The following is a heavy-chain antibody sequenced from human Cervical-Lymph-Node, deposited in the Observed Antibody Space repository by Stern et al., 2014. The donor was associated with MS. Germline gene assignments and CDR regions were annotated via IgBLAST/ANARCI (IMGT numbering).Heavy chain of an antibody. CDR3: ARGTERLPRSTFDI. J-gene: IGHJ3*02. CDR1: GFAFSRHW. CDR2: INTDGSSS. D-gene: IGHD1-1*01. Sequence: EVQLVESGGGLVQPGGSLRLSCAASGFAFSRHWMHWVRQAPGKGLIWVSRINTDGSSSHDADSVKGRLTISRDNAKNTLYLQMDSLRAEDTAVYFCARGTERLPRSTFDIWGQGTMVTVSS. V-gene: IGHV3-74*02.